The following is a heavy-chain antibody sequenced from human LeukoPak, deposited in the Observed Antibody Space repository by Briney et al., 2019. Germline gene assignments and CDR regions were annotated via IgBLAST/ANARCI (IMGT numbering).Heavy chain of an antibody. V-gene: IGHV3-23*01. CDR3: AKDKDNKHLEDWDY. CDR1: GFTFSSYS. Sequence: GGSLRLSCAASGFTFSSYSMNWVRQAPGKGLEWVSAISGSGGSTYYADSVKGRFTISRDNSKNTLYLQMNSLRAEDTAVYYCAKDKDNKHLEDWDYWGQGTLVTVSS. D-gene: IGHD3/OR15-3a*01. J-gene: IGHJ4*02. CDR2: ISGSGGST.